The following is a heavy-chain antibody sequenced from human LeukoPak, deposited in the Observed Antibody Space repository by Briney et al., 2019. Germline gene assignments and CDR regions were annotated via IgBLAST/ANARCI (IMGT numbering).Heavy chain of an antibody. CDR1: GYDFSTYW. V-gene: IGHV5-51*01. CDR2: ICPGGSET. Sequence: GESLKISCKGLGYDFSTYWNAWVRQRPGKGLEWMGIICPGGSETRYDPSFQGQVTISADRSTSTAYLQWSSLRASDTAMYYCARRSGIAVAGDYFDYWGQGTLVTVSS. CDR3: ARRSGIAVAGDYFDY. J-gene: IGHJ4*02. D-gene: IGHD6-19*01.